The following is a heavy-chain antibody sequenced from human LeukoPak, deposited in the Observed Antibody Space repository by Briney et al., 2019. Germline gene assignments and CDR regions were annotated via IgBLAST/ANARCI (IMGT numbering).Heavy chain of an antibody. CDR2: IYSGGST. Sequence: GGSLRLSCAASGFTVSSNYMSWVRQAPGKGLEWVSIIYSGGSTYYADSVKGRFTISRDNSKNTLYLQMNSLRAEDTAVYYCARAYYDSRGYYHNFDYWGQGTLVTVSS. V-gene: IGHV3-66*01. CDR1: GFTVSSNY. D-gene: IGHD3-22*01. CDR3: ARAYYDSRGYYHNFDY. J-gene: IGHJ4*02.